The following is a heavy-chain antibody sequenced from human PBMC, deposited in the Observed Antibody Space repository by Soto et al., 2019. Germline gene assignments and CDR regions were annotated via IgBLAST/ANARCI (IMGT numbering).Heavy chain of an antibody. CDR2: ISGSGDST. J-gene: IGHJ5*02. CDR1: GFTFSSYA. Sequence: EVQLLESGGGLVQPGGSLRLSCAASGFTFSSYAMSWVRQAPGKGLEWVSVISGSGDSTYYADSVKSRFTISRVNSKNSPYLQMNSLRAEDTVVYYCARRGSRGWFDPWGQGTLVTVSS. CDR3: ARRGSRGWFDP. D-gene: IGHD3-16*01. V-gene: IGHV3-23*01.